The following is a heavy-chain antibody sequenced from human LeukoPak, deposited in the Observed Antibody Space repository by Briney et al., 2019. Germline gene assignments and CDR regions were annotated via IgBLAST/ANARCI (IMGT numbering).Heavy chain of an antibody. CDR1: GFTFSSYE. J-gene: IGHJ4*02. Sequence: PGGSLRLSCAASGFTFSSYEMNWVRQAPGKGLEWVSYISSSSGTITYADSVKGRFTISRDNAKNSLYLQVSSLRAEDTAVYYCARETTGLDYWGQGTLVIVSS. V-gene: IGHV3-48*01. D-gene: IGHD4-17*01. CDR2: ISSSSGTI. CDR3: ARETTGLDY.